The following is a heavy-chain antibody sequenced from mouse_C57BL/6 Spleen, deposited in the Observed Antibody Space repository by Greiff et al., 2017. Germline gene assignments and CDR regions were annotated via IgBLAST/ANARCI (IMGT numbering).Heavy chain of an antibody. J-gene: IGHJ1*03. CDR1: GYAFSSSW. Sequence: QVQLKESGPELVKPGASVKISCTASGYAFSSSWMNWVKQRPGKGLEWIGRIYPGDGDTNYNGKFKGKSTLTGDKSSSTAYMQLSSLTSEDSAVYYCARGEDEDLDVWGTGTTVTVSS. CDR2: IYPGDGDT. CDR3: ARGEDEDLDV. V-gene: IGHV1-82*01.